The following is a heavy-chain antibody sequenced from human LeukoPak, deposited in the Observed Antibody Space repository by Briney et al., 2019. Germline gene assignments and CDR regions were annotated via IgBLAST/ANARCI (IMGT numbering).Heavy chain of an antibody. V-gene: IGHV3-30*02. D-gene: IGHD5-12*01. Sequence: GGSLRLSCAVSGFTFSSYGMHWVRQAPGKGLEWVAFIRYDGSNKYYADSVKGRFTISKDNSKNTLYLQMNSLRAEDTAVYYCAKGPSGYDRYYYYYYMDVWGKGTTVTVSS. CDR2: IRYDGSNK. J-gene: IGHJ6*03. CDR3: AKGPSGYDRYYYYYYMDV. CDR1: GFTFSSYG.